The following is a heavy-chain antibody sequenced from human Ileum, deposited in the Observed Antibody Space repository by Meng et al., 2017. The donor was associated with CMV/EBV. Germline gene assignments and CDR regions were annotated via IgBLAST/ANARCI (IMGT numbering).Heavy chain of an antibody. Sequence: GESLKISCADSGFTFSSNWMSWVRQAPEKGLEWVANIKQDGSEKYYVDSVKGRFTISRDNAKSSLYLQMNSLRAEDTAVYYCARDREAKGFGGYDFSDYWGQGTLVTVSS. V-gene: IGHV3-7*01. D-gene: IGHD5-12*01. CDR1: GFTFSSNW. CDR2: IKQDGSEK. J-gene: IGHJ4*02. CDR3: ARDREAKGFGGYDFSDY.